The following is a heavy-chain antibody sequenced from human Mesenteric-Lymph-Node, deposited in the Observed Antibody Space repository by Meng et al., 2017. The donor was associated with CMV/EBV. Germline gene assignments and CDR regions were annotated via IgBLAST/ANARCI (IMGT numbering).Heavy chain of an antibody. V-gene: IGHV1-46*01. Sequence: TFTRYYMHWVRQAPGQGLEWMGIINPSGGSTSYAKKFQGRVTMTRDTSTSTVYMELSSLRSEDTAVYYCARDIVVVPAAPGSWFDPWGQGTLVTVSS. D-gene: IGHD2-2*01. J-gene: IGHJ5*02. CDR1: TFTRYY. CDR2: INPSGGST. CDR3: ARDIVVVPAAPGSWFDP.